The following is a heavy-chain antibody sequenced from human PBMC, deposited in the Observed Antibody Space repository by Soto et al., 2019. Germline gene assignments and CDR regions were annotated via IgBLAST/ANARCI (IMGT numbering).Heavy chain of an antibody. CDR3: ATQPRYDSSGYFYY. CDR1: GGSINSGGYY. D-gene: IGHD3-22*01. V-gene: IGHV4-31*01. CDR2: IYYTGST. J-gene: IGHJ4*02. Sequence: QLQLQESGPGLVKPSETLSLTCNVSGGSINSGGYYWTWIRQLPGKGLQWIGDIYYTGSTFYHPSLQTPLSISMDPSKNQFPLTLRSVTAADTAVYYCATQPRYDSSGYFYYWGQGTLVTVSA.